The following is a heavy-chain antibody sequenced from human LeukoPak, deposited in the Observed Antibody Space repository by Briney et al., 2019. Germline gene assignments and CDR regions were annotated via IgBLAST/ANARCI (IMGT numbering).Heavy chain of an antibody. CDR3: ARKTTAMVNFDY. CDR1: GYTFTAYY. V-gene: IGHV1-2*02. J-gene: IGHJ4*02. D-gene: IGHD5-18*01. Sequence: ASVKVSCKASGYTFTAYYIHWVRQAPGQGLEWMGWVNPDSGGTNYAQKFQDRVTMTRDTSISTAYMELSWLRSDDTAVYYCARKTTAMVNFDYWGQGTLVTVSS. CDR2: VNPDSGGT.